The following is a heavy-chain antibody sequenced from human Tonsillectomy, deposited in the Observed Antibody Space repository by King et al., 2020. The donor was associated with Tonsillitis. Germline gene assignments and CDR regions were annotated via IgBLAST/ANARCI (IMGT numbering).Heavy chain of an antibody. D-gene: IGHD3-16*01. CDR3: ARGDTVPTFRLGGSYYDSGMDV. J-gene: IGHJ6*02. Sequence: QLVQSGAEVKKPGASVKVSCKASGYTFTSYGISWVRQAPGQGLEWMGWISAYNGNTNYAQKLQGRVTMTTDTSTSTAYMELRSLRSDDTAVYYCARGDTVPTFRLGGSYYDSGMDVWGQGTTVTVSS. CDR2: ISAYNGNT. V-gene: IGHV1-18*04. CDR1: GYTFTSYG.